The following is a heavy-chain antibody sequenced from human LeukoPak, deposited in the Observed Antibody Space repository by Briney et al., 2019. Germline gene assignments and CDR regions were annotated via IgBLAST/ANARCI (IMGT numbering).Heavy chain of an antibody. CDR1: GYTFTSYD. V-gene: IGHV1-8*01. CDR2: MNPNSGNT. Sequence: ASVKVSCKASGYTFTSYDINWVRQATGQGLEWMGWMNPNSGNTGYAQKFQGRVTITADKSTSTAYMELSSLRSEDTAVYYCARDRSGYSGYDGVDYWGQGTLVTVSS. D-gene: IGHD5-12*01. J-gene: IGHJ4*02. CDR3: ARDRSGYSGYDGVDY.